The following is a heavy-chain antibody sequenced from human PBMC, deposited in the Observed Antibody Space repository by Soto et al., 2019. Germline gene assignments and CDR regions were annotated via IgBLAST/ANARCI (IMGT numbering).Heavy chain of an antibody. D-gene: IGHD5-18*01. J-gene: IGHJ1*01. CDR1: GGSISSYY. Sequence: PSETLSLTCTVSGGSISSYYWSWIRQPPGKGLEWIGYIYYSGSTNYNPSLKSRVTISVDTSKNQFSLKLSSVTAADTAVYYCACHSRRYQGYYSGRGTPVPGSA. CDR2: IYYSGST. CDR3: ACHSRRYQGYY. V-gene: IGHV4-59*08.